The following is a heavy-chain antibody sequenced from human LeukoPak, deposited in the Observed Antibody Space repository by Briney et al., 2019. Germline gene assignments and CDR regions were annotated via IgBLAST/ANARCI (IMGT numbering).Heavy chain of an antibody. D-gene: IGHD2-8*02. CDR3: ARDAGGYGMDV. CDR1: GFTFSSYA. J-gene: IGHJ6*02. CDR2: VNGNGVST. Sequence: GGSLRLSCAASGFTFSSYAMNWVRQAPGMGLEWVSTVNGNGVSTYYADSVKGRFTISRDNSKNTLYLQMNSLRAEDTAVYYCARDAGGYGMDVWGQGTTVTVSS. V-gene: IGHV3-23*01.